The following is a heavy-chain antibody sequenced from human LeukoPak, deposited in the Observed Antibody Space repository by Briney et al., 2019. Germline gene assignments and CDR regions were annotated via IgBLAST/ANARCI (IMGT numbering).Heavy chain of an antibody. Sequence: SETLSLTCAVYGGSFSDYYWSWIRQPPGKGLEWIGEINHSGSTNYNPSLKSRVTISVDTSKNQFSLKLSSVTAADTAVYYCARHALRTRIVVVPAASYYYYMDVWGKGTTVTVSS. CDR1: GGSFSDYY. CDR2: INHSGST. V-gene: IGHV4-34*01. J-gene: IGHJ6*03. CDR3: ARHALRTRIVVVPAASYYYYMDV. D-gene: IGHD2-2*01.